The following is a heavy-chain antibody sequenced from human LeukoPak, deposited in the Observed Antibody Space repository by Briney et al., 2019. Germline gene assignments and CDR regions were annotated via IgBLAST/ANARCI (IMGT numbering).Heavy chain of an antibody. CDR1: GYSFTSYW. J-gene: IGHJ3*02. V-gene: IGHV5-51*01. D-gene: IGHD3-22*01. Sequence: GESLKISCKGSGYSFTSYWIGWVRPMPGKGLEWMGIIYPGDSDTRYSPSFQGQVTISADKSISTAYLQWSSLKASDTAMYYCASLTYYYDSSGYAAFDIWGQGTMVTVSS. CDR2: IYPGDSDT. CDR3: ASLTYYYDSSGYAAFDI.